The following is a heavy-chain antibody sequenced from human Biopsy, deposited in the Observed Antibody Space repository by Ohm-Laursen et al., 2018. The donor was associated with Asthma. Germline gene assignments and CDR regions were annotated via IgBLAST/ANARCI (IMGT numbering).Heavy chain of an antibody. D-gene: IGHD3-3*01. J-gene: IGHJ6*02. Sequence: SQTLSLTCSVSGYSISNSGYYRTWVRQRPGKGPEWIGNIYHRGNTKYNPSLKSRLSFSVDTSKNQFSLKLSSVTAADTAIYFCARDYYDFWNRSVYTYFGMDVWGRGTTVVVSS. V-gene: IGHV4-31*03. CDR3: ARDYYDFWNRSVYTYFGMDV. CDR1: GYSISNSGYY. CDR2: IYHRGNT.